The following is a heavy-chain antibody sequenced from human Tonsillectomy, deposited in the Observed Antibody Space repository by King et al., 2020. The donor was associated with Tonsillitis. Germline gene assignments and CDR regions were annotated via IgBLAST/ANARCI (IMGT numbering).Heavy chain of an antibody. Sequence: VQLVESGGGLVQPGGSLSLSCAASGFTVSSSYMSWVRQAPGKGLEWVSVIYSGGRTYYADSVKGRFSISRDNSKNTLYLQMNSLRVEDAAVYYCAGVGGYSYVTDFDPWGRETWSSSPQ. CDR1: GFTVSSSY. CDR2: IYSGGRT. CDR3: AGVGGYSYVTDFDP. J-gene: IGHJ5*02. V-gene: IGHV3-66*01. D-gene: IGHD5-18*01.